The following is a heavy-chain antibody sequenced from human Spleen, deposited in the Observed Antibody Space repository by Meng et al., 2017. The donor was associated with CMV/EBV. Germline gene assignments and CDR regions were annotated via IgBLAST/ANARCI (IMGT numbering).Heavy chain of an antibody. D-gene: IGHD3-22*01. CDR1: GFTFSSYA. CDR2: ISGRGDIT. Sequence: GESLKISCAASGFTFSSYAMSWVRQAPGKGLEWVSAISGRGDITYYADSVKGRFTISRDNSKNTLYLQMNSLRAEDTAVYYCAKGGGITMIVVVIRYYFDYWGQGTLVTVSS. CDR3: AKGGGITMIVVVIRYYFDY. V-gene: IGHV3-23*01. J-gene: IGHJ4*02.